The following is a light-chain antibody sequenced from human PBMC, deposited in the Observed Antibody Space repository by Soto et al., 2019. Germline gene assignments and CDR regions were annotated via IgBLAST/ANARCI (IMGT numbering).Light chain of an antibody. Sequence: QSVLTQPPSASGTPGRRVTISCSGSRSNIGSDTVNWYQQLPGTAPKLLIYTNNQRPSGVPDRFSGSKSGTSASLAISGLQSEDEADYYCASWDGSLNGWVFGGGTKVTVL. CDR1: RSNIGSDT. V-gene: IGLV1-44*01. CDR3: ASWDGSLNGWV. J-gene: IGLJ3*02. CDR2: TNN.